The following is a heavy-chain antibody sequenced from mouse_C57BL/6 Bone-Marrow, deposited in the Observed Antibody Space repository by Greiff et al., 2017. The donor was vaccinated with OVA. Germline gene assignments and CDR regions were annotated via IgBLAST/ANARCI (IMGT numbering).Heavy chain of an antibody. CDR2: INPDSSTI. J-gene: IGHJ1*03. V-gene: IGHV4-1*01. Sequence: DVKLQESGGGLVQPGGSLKLSCAASGIDFSRYWMSWVRRAPGKGLEWIGEINPDSSTINYAPSLKDKFIISRDNAKNTLYLQMSKVRSEDTALYYCARGVATGYFDVWGTGTTVTVSS. D-gene: IGHD1-1*01. CDR1: GIDFSRYW. CDR3: ARGVATGYFDV.